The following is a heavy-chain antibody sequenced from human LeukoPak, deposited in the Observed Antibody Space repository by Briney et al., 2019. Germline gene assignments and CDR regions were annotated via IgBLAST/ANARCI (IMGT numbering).Heavy chain of an antibody. V-gene: IGHV4-59*01. CDR2: VYYTGNT. CDR1: GDSISTYS. CDR3: VRAGGLPRDDAFDM. D-gene: IGHD3-10*01. J-gene: IGHJ3*02. Sequence: ETLSLTCTVSGDSISTYSWTWIRQPPGKGLEWIGFVYYTGNTKYNPSLKSRVTISVDTSKNQFSLKLSSVITADTAVYYCVRAGGLPRDDAFDMWGQGTMVTVSS.